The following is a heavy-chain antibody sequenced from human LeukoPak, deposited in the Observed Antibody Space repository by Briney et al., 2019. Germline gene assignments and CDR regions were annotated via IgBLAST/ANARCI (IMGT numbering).Heavy chain of an antibody. CDR3: ARVRTPYYYDSHHPLDAFDI. J-gene: IGHJ3*02. CDR1: GYIFTDYY. V-gene: IGHV1-2*02. CDR2: INPNTGDT. Sequence: GASVKVSCKASGYIFTDYYMHWVRQAPGQGLEWMGWINPNTGDTNSAQKFQGRVSMTRDTSISTAYMELSSLRSDDTAIYYCARVRTPYYYDSHHPLDAFDIWGQGTMVTVSS. D-gene: IGHD3-22*01.